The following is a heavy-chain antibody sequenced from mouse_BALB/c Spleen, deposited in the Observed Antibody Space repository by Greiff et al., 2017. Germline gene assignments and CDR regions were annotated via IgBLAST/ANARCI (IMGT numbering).Heavy chain of an antibody. V-gene: IGHV1S81*02. CDR3: KRGKISYVYAWFAY. J-gene: IGHJ3*01. Sequence: QVQLKESGAELVKPGASVKLSCKASGYTFTSYYMYWVKQRPGQGLEWIGEINPSNGGTNFNEKFKSKATLTVDKSSSTAYMQLSSLTSEDSAVYYCKRGKISYVYAWFAYGGQGTLVPVSA. D-gene: IGHD2-2*01. CDR2: INPSNGGT. CDR1: GYTFTSYY.